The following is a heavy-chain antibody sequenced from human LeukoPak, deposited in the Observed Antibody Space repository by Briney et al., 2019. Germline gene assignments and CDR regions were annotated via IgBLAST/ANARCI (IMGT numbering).Heavy chain of an antibody. CDR3: ARGFLRSGSPALDV. J-gene: IGHJ6*04. V-gene: IGHV4-34*01. D-gene: IGHD3-10*01. CDR2: INHSGST. CDR1: GESFSGYY. Sequence: SETLSLTCAVYGESFSGYYWSWIRQPPGKGLEWIGEINHSGSTNYNPSLKSRVTISVDTSKNQFSLKLSSVTAADTAVYYCARGFLRSGSPALDVWGKGTTVTVSS.